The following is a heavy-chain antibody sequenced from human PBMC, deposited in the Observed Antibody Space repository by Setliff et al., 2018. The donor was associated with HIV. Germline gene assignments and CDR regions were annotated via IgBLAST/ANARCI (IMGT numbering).Heavy chain of an antibody. CDR3: ARQDYYYDSSGYYRWWEPFSWYFDL. CDR1: GGSFSGYY. CDR2: INHSGST. D-gene: IGHD3-22*01. Sequence: SETLSLTCAVYGGSFSGYYWSWIRQPPGKGLEWIGEINHSGSTNYNPSLKSRVTISVDTSKNQFSLKLSSVTAADTAVYYCARQDYYYDSSGYYRWWEPFSWYFDLWGRGTLVTISS. V-gene: IGHV4-34*01. J-gene: IGHJ2*01.